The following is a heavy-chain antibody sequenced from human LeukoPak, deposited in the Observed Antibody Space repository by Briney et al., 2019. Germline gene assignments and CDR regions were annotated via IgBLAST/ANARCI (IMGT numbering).Heavy chain of an antibody. CDR1: GFTFSSYW. CDR3: ARHDFWSGFKGGDY. J-gene: IGHJ4*02. CDR2: IKQDGSEK. D-gene: IGHD3-3*01. Sequence: GGSLRLSCAASGFTFSSYWMSWVRQAPGKGLEWVANIKQDGSEKYYVDSVKGRFTISRDNAKNSLYLQMNSLRAEDTAFYYCARHDFWSGFKGGDYWGQGTLVTVSS. V-gene: IGHV3-7*03.